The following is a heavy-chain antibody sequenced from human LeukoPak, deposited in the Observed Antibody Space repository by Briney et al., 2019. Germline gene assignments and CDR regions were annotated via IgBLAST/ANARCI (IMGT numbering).Heavy chain of an antibody. CDR2: ILPIFGTT. J-gene: IGHJ3*02. CDR1: GYTFTGYY. CDR3: GRVSCGGNCYSLIGTFDI. D-gene: IGHD2-15*01. V-gene: IGHV1-69*13. Sequence: GASVKVSCKASGYTFTGYYMHWVRQAPGRGLEWMGGILPIFGTTNYAQKFQARVTITADESTSTAYMEMSSLRSEDTAVYYCGRVSCGGNCYSLIGTFDIWGQGTMVTVSS.